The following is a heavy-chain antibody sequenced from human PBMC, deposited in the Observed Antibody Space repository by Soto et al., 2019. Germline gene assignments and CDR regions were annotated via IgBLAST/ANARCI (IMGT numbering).Heavy chain of an antibody. CDR1: GFTFSSYG. Sequence: GGSLRLSCAASGFTFSSYGMHWVRQAPGKGLEWVAVIWYDGSNKYYADSVKGRFTISRDNSKNTLYLQMNSLRAEDTAVYYCARIGMEYQLLSEFDPWGQGTLVTVSS. V-gene: IGHV3-33*01. J-gene: IGHJ5*02. CDR2: IWYDGSNK. CDR3: ARIGMEYQLLSEFDP. D-gene: IGHD2-2*01.